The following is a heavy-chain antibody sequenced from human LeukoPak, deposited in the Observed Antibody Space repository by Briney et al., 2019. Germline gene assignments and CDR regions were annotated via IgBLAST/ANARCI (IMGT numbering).Heavy chain of an antibody. Sequence: PSETLSLTCTVSGGSISSYYWSWIRQPPGKGLEWIGYIYYSGSTNYNPSLKSRATISVNTSKTQFSRKLSAVTAADTALYYCARHTGYFDYWGQGTLVTVSS. CDR1: GGSISSYY. D-gene: IGHD1-14*01. J-gene: IGHJ4*02. V-gene: IGHV4-59*08. CDR2: IYYSGST. CDR3: ARHTGYFDY.